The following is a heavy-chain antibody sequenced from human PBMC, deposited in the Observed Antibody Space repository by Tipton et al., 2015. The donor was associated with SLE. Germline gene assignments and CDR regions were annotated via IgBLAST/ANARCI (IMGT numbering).Heavy chain of an antibody. Sequence: TLSLTCAVSGYSISSGYYWGWIRQPPGKGLEWIGYIYYSGSTNYNPSLKSRVTISVDTSKNQFSLKLSSVTAADTAVYYCAREGDPGYFDYWGQGTLVTVSS. J-gene: IGHJ4*02. CDR3: AREGDPGYFDY. V-gene: IGHV4-61*01. CDR2: IYYSGST. CDR1: GYSISSGYY. D-gene: IGHD2-21*01.